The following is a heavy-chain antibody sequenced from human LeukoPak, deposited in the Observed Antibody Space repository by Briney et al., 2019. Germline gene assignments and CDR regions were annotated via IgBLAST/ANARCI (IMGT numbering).Heavy chain of an antibody. CDR3: ARDKIVVVPAARPGYYYYGMDV. D-gene: IGHD2-2*01. V-gene: IGHV4-59*01. CDR2: IYYSAST. Sequence: SETLSLTCTVSGGSISSYYWSWIRQPPGKGLEWIGYIYYSASTNYNPSLKSRVTISVDTSKNQFSLKLSSVTAADTAVYYCARDKIVVVPAARPGYYYYGMDVWGQGTTVTVSS. J-gene: IGHJ6*02. CDR1: GGSISSYY.